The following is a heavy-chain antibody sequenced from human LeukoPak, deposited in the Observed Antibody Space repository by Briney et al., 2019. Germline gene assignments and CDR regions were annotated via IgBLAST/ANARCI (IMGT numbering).Heavy chain of an antibody. Sequence: GGSLRLSCAASGFTFSSYSMNWVRQAPGKGLEWVSSISSSSSYIYYADSVKGRFTISRDNTKNSLYLQMNSLRAEDTAVYYCARSSVRVGPEDYWGQGTLVTVSS. CDR1: GFTFSSYS. CDR3: ARSSVRVGPEDY. CDR2: ISSSSSYI. D-gene: IGHD1-26*01. J-gene: IGHJ4*02. V-gene: IGHV3-21*01.